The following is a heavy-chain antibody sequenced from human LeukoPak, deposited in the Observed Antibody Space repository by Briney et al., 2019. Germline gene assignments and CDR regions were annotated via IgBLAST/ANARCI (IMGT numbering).Heavy chain of an antibody. CDR2: ISSSGGT. D-gene: IGHD2-2*01. Sequence: PSQTLSLTCTVSGGSISSGSRYWSWIRQPAGKGLEWIGRISSSGGTNYNPSHKSRVTISVDTSKNQFSLKLSSVTAADTAVYYCARHRNSLPAANAWGQGTLVTVSS. CDR3: ARHRNSLPAANA. J-gene: IGHJ5*02. CDR1: GGSISSGSRY. V-gene: IGHV4-61*02.